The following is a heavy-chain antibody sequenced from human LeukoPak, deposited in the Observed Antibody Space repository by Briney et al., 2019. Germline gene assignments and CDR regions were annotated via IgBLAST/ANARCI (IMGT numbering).Heavy chain of an antibody. J-gene: IGHJ5*02. D-gene: IGHD3-10*01. V-gene: IGHV4-34*01. CDR3: ARGYYGSGSYHWFDP. Sequence: SETLSLTCAVYGESFSGYYWSWIRQPPGKGLEWIGEINHSGSTNYNPSLKSRVTISVDTSKNQFSLKLSSVTAADTAVYYCARGYYGSGSYHWFDPWGQGTLVTVSS. CDR1: GESFSGYY. CDR2: INHSGST.